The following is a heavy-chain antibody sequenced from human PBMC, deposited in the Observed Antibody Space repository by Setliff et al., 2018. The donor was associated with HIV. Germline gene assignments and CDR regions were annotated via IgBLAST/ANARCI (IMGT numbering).Heavy chain of an antibody. CDR2: IDYSGST. V-gene: IGHV4-59*11. J-gene: IGHJ6*02. CDR1: GGSINDQY. D-gene: IGHD3-16*01. CDR3: ARHNVITYGGLLFDYYYYGLDV. Sequence: SETLSLTCTVPGGSINDQYFSWIRQSPGKGLEWIGSIDYSGSTKYNPSPNSRGTISIDTSKNELSLKLTSVTAADTAVYYCARHNVITYGGLLFDYYYYGLDVWGHGTTVTVSS.